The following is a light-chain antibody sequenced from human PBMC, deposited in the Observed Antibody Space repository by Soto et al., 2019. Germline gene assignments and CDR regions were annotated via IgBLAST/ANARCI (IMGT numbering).Light chain of an antibody. CDR1: SSDVGGYNF. CDR3: SSYTSSVTLV. CDR2: EVS. V-gene: IGLV2-14*01. Sequence: QSALTQPASVSGSPGQSITISCTGTSSDVGGYNFVSWYQQHPGKAPKLMIYEVSNRPSGVSYRFSGSKSGSTASLTISGLQAEDEADYYCSSYTSSVTLVFGGGTKLTVL. J-gene: IGLJ2*01.